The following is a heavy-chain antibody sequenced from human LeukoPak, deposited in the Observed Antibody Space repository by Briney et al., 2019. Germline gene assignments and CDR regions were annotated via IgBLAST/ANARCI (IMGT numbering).Heavy chain of an antibody. Sequence: GGSLRLSCAASGLTFSSFSFNWVRQGPGKRLEWVSSINTVASYIYYADSVKGRFTISRDNAKNSLYLQMNSLRAEDTGVYYCARLRRNSDKSGFYHYYDYWGQGTLVTVSS. CDR3: ARLRRNSDKSGFYHYYDY. J-gene: IGHJ4*02. D-gene: IGHD3-22*01. CDR2: INTVASYI. CDR1: GLTFSSFS. V-gene: IGHV3-21*06.